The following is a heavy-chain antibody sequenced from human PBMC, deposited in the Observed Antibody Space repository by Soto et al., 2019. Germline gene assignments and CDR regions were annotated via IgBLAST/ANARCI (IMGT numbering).Heavy chain of an antibody. D-gene: IGHD3-10*01. J-gene: IGHJ6*02. CDR2: ISAYNGNT. CDR1: GSTFTSYG. CDR3: ARVWFGELFGADYYGMDV. Sequence: GASVTVSCTASGSTFTSYGISWVRQAPGQGLEWMGWISAYNGNTNYAQKLQGRVTMTTDTSTSTAYMELRSLRSDDTAVYYCARVWFGELFGADYYGMDVWGQGTTVTVSS. V-gene: IGHV1-18*04.